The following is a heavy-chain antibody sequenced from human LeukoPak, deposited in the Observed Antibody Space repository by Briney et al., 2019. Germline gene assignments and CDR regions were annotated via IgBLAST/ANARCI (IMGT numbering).Heavy chain of an antibody. Sequence: GGSLRLSCAASGFTFSSYAMSWVRQAPGKGLEWVSAISGSGGSTYYADSVKGRFTISRDNSKNTLYLQMNSLRAEDTAVYYCAKEGKDDWIDSWNFDYWGQGTLVTVSS. CDR3: AKEGKDDWIDSWNFDY. D-gene: IGHD1-1*01. J-gene: IGHJ4*02. CDR1: GFTFSSYA. V-gene: IGHV3-23*01. CDR2: ISGSGGST.